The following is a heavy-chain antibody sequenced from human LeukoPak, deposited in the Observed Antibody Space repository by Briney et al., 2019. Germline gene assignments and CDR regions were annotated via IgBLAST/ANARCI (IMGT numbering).Heavy chain of an antibody. J-gene: IGHJ4*02. CDR3: AREGDYNGSGRGDS. CDR2: INPNTGAT. V-gene: IGHV1-2*02. Sequence: ASVTVSCKTSGYTFTGFYMHWVRQAPGQGLEGMGWINPNTGATNFAQKFQGRVTMATDTSVSTAYMDLRRLRFDDTAVYYCAREGDYNGSGRGDSWGQGSLVVVSS. CDR1: GYTFTGFY. D-gene: IGHD3-10*01.